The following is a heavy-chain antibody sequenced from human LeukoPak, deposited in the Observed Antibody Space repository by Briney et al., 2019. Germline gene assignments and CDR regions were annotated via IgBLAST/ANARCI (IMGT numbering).Heavy chain of an antibody. J-gene: IGHJ6*02. Sequence: ASVTVSCKASGYTFTSYDINWVRQAPGQGLEWMGWMNPNSGNTGYAQKFQGRVTMTRNTSISTAYMELSSLRSEDTAVYYCAKGEPLRVTTVRYYYYGMDVWGQGTTVTVSS. CDR3: AKGEPLRVTTVRYYYYGMDV. D-gene: IGHD4-17*01. CDR2: MNPNSGNT. V-gene: IGHV1-8*01. CDR1: GYTFTSYD.